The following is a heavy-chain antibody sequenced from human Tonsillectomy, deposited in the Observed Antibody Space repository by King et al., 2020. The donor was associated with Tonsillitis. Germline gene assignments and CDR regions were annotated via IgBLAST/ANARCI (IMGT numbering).Heavy chain of an antibody. CDR3: ARQCQITMIVVVENWFDP. D-gene: IGHD3-22*01. CDR1: GGSISSSSYY. V-gene: IGHV4-39*01. J-gene: IGHJ5*02. CDR2: IYYSGST. Sequence: QLQESGPGLVKPSETLSLTCTVSGGSISSSSYYWGWIRQPPGKGLEWIGSIYYSGSTYYNPSLKSRVTISVDTSKNQFSLKLSSVTAADTAVYYCARQCQITMIVVVENWFDPWGQGTLVTVSS.